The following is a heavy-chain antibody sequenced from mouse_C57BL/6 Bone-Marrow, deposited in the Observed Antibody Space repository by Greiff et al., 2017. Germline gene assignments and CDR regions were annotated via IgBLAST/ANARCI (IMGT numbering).Heavy chain of an antibody. CDR1: GFTFTDYY. J-gene: IGHJ2*01. Sequence: EVQLQQSGPVLVKPGPSVKISCKASGFTFTDYYMHWVKQSHGKSLAWIGLVYPYNGGTSYNQKFKGKATLTVDTSSSTAYMELNSLTSENSEVYSGERDYDQDYFDYWGQGTTLTVSS. V-gene: IGHV1-36*01. CDR2: VYPYNGGT. CDR3: ERDYDQDYFDY. D-gene: IGHD2-4*01.